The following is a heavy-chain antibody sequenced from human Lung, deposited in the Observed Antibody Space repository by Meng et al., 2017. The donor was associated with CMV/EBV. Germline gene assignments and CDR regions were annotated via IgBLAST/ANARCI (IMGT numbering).Heavy chain of an antibody. J-gene: IGHJ5*02. CDR2: ISGYNGRT. CDR1: GYPFISYG. CDR3: ARDYYDIEGHEYDCCDP. V-gene: IGHV1-18*01. D-gene: IGHD3-9*01. Sequence: ASVXVSCKTSGYPFISYGISWVRQAPGKGLEWMGWISGYNGRTNYAQSFQGRLTLTTDTSTSTAYMELRNLRSDDTAMYFSARDYYDIEGHEYDCCDPWGQGTXVTVSS.